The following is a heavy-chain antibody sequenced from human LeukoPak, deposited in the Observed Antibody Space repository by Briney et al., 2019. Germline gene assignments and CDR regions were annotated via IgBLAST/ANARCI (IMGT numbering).Heavy chain of an antibody. CDR3: ARGSVVITTAYYYYYGMDV. CDR1: GGSFSGYY. V-gene: IGHV4-34*01. Sequence: PSETLSLTCAVYGGSFSGYYWSWIRQPPGKGLEWIGEINHSGSTNYNPSLKSRVTISVDTSKNQFSLKLSSVTAADTAVYYRARGSVVITTAYYYYYGMDVWGQGTTVTVSS. D-gene: IGHD3-22*01. J-gene: IGHJ6*02. CDR2: INHSGST.